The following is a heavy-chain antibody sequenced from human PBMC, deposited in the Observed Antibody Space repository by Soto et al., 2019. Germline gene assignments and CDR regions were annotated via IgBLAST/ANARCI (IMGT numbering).Heavy chain of an antibody. CDR2: INPSGGST. V-gene: IGHV1-46*03. Sequence: GASVKVSCKASGYTFTSYYMHWVRQAPGQGLEWMGIINPSGGSTSYAQKFQGRVTMTRDTSTSTVYMELSSLRSEDTAVYYCAREPYDCSGGSCYSVDYWGQGTLVTVSS. D-gene: IGHD2-15*01. J-gene: IGHJ4*02. CDR1: GYTFTSYY. CDR3: AREPYDCSGGSCYSVDY.